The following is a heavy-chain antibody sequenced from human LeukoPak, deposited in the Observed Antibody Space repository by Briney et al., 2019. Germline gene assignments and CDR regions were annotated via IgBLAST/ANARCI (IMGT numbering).Heavy chain of an antibody. V-gene: IGHV4-59*01. Sequence: SETLSLTCTVSGGSISSYYWSWIRQPPGKGLEWIGYVSYSGSTNYNPSLKSQVTISEDTSKNHFSLKLSSVTAADTAVYYCAMYNFWSGYYGDYWGQGTLVTVSS. CDR1: GGSISSYY. CDR2: VSYSGST. CDR3: AMYNFWSGYYGDY. D-gene: IGHD3-3*01. J-gene: IGHJ4*02.